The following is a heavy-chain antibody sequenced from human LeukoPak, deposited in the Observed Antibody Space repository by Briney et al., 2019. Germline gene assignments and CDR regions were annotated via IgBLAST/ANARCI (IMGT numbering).Heavy chain of an antibody. D-gene: IGHD3-9*01. J-gene: IGHJ6*02. Sequence: GGSLRLSCAASGFTFSSYGMHWVRQAPGKGLEWVAVIWYEGSNKYYADSVKGRFTISRDNSKNTLYLQMNSLRAEDTAVYYCAREAPSTYYDILTGYYGAYYYYYGMDVWGQGTTVTVSS. CDR3: AREAPSTYYDILTGYYGAYYYYYGMDV. V-gene: IGHV3-33*08. CDR2: IWYEGSNK. CDR1: GFTFSSYG.